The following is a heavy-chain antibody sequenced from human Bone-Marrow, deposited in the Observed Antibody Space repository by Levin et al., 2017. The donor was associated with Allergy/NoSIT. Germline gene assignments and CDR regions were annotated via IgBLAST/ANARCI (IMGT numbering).Heavy chain of an antibody. Sequence: GGSLRLSCAASGFTFSKYNMHWVRQAPGKGLEWVSYINTRSSLTYVADSVKGRFSTSRDNAKNSLYLQMSSLREDDTAVYYCARDWSIGDAHGLVDYWGRGILVTVSS. D-gene: IGHD2-21*01. CDR1: GFTFSKYN. J-gene: IGHJ4*02. CDR2: INTRSSLT. CDR3: ARDWSIGDAHGLVDY. V-gene: IGHV3-48*02.